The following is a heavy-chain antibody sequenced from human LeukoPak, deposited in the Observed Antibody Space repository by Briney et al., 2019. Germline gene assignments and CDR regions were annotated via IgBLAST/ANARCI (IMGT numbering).Heavy chain of an antibody. D-gene: IGHD2-15*01. CDR2: IYYSGST. CDR3: ARHYCSGGSCYFDY. V-gene: IGHV4-59*08. J-gene: IGHJ4*02. Sequence: SETLSLTCTVSGGSISSYYWSWIRQPPGKGLEWIGYIYYSGSTNYNPSLKSRVTISVDTSKNQFSLKLSSVTAADTAVYYCARHYCSGGSCYFDYWGQGTLVTASS. CDR1: GGSISSYY.